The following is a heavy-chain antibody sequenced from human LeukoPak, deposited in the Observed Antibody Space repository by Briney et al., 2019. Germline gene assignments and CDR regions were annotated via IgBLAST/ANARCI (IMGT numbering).Heavy chain of an antibody. CDR3: AKEPRITIFGVDDAFDI. CDR1: GFTFSSYA. V-gene: IGHV3-23*01. CDR2: ISGSGGST. J-gene: IGHJ3*02. Sequence: HPGGSLRLSCAASGFTFSSYAMSWVRQAPGKGLEWVSAISGSGGSTYYADSVKGRFTISRDNSKNTLYLQMNSLRAEDTAVYYCAKEPRITIFGVDDAFDIWGQGTMDTVSS. D-gene: IGHD3-3*01.